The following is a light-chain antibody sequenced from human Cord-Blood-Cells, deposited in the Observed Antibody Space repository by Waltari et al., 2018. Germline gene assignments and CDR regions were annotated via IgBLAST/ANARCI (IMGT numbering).Light chain of an antibody. J-gene: IGKJ4*01. CDR3: QQYDNLPLT. CDR2: DAS. V-gene: IGKV1-33*01. CDR1: QDISNY. Sequence: DIQMTQSTPPLSESVGDRVTITCQASQDISNYLNWYQQKPGKAPKLLIYDASNLETGVPSRFSGSGSGTDYTFTISSLQPEDIATYYCQQYDNLPLTFGGGTKVEIK.